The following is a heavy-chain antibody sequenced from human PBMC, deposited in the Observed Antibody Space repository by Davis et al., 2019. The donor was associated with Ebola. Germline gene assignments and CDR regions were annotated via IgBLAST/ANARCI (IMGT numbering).Heavy chain of an antibody. J-gene: IGHJ4*02. V-gene: IGHV3-23*01. D-gene: IGHD6-13*01. CDR3: AKGGAVSSQSSGRGYFDS. CDR2: MSGTSSVT. Sequence: PGGSLRLSCSPSGFTFSSFAMSWVRQAPGKGLESVATMSGTSSVTFYALSVKGPFTSTRDNSRNTLYWQMNSLTADDTAVYYCAKGGAVSSQSSGRGYFDSWGQGTLATVSS. CDR1: GFTFSSFA.